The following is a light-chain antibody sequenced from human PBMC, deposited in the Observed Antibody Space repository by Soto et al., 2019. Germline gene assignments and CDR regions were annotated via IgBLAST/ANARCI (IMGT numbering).Light chain of an antibody. Sequence: IQLTQSPSSLSASVGDRVTITCRASQGISSYLAWYQQKPGKAPKLLIYAATLQSGVPSRFSGSGSGTDFTLTISGLQPDDYATYFCQNYENYRWTFGQGTKVDIK. CDR3: QNYENYRWT. CDR2: AA. CDR1: QGISSY. J-gene: IGKJ1*01. V-gene: IGKV1-9*01.